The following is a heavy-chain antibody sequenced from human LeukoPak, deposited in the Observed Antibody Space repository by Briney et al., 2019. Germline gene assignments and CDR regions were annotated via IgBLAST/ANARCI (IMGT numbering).Heavy chain of an antibody. Sequence: GGSLRLCCAASGFTFSSYAMHWVRQAPGKGLEWVAVISYDGSNKYYADSVKGRFTISRDNSKNTLYLQMNSLRAEDTAVYYCARAICSGGSCYLYDYWGQGTLVTVSS. CDR3: ARAICSGGSCYLYDY. D-gene: IGHD2-15*01. J-gene: IGHJ4*02. V-gene: IGHV3-30-3*01. CDR1: GFTFSSYA. CDR2: ISYDGSNK.